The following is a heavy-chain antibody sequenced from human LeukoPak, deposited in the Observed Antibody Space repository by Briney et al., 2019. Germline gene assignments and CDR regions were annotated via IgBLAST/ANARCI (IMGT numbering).Heavy chain of an antibody. CDR1: GFTFSSYA. V-gene: IGHV3-64*02. Sequence: GGSLRLSCAASGFTFSSYAMSWVRQAPGKGLEYVSAISNNAVRTYYVDSVRGRFTISRDNSKNTLYLQMGSLRPDDMAVYYCARDLSGGGLDYWGQGTLVTVSS. CDR3: ARDLSGGGLDY. D-gene: IGHD3-10*01. CDR2: ISNNAVRT. J-gene: IGHJ4*02.